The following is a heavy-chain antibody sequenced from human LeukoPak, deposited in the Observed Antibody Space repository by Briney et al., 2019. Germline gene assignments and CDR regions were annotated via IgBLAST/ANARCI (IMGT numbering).Heavy chain of an antibody. CDR3: ARPIFTYSSGDAFDI. J-gene: IGHJ3*02. CDR1: GFTLSSYW. Sequence: TGGSLRLSCAASGFTLSSYWMSWVRQAPGKGLEWVANIKQDGSEKYYVDSVKGRFTISRDNAKNSLYLQMNSLRAEDTAVYYCARPIFTYSSGDAFDIWGQGTMVTVSS. V-gene: IGHV3-7*01. D-gene: IGHD6-19*01. CDR2: IKQDGSEK.